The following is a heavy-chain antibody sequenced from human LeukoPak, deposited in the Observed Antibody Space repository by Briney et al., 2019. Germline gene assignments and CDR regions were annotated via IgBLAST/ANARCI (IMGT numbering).Heavy chain of an antibody. V-gene: IGHV1-8*01. CDR1: GYTFTSYD. CDR2: RNPNSGNT. J-gene: IGHJ3*02. Sequence: ASVKVSCKASGYTFTSYDINWVRQATGQGLEWMGWRNPNSGNTGYAQKFQGRVTMTRNTSISTAYMELSSLRSEDTAVYYCAGGPSYCGGDCWNSGAFDIWGQGTMVTVSS. D-gene: IGHD2-21*02. CDR3: AGGPSYCGGDCWNSGAFDI.